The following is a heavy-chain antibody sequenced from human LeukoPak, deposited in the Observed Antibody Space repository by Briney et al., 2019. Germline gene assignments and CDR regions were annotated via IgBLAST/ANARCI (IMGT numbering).Heavy chain of an antibody. CDR2: ISSSSSTI. D-gene: IGHD3-10*01. V-gene: IGHV3-48*04. CDR3: ARGPAFYGSGSYRIEYFQH. J-gene: IGHJ1*01. Sequence: GGSLRLSCAASGFTFSSYSMNWVRQAPGKGLDWVSYISSSSSTIYYADSVKGRFTISRDNAKNSLYLQMNSLRAEDTAVYYCARGPAFYGSGSYRIEYFQHWGQGTLVTVSS. CDR1: GFTFSSYS.